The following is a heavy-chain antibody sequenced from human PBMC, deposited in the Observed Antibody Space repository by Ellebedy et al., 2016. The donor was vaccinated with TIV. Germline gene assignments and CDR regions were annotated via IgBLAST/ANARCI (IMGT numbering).Heavy chain of an antibody. Sequence: GESLKISCAASGFTFNIFWMGWVRQAPGKGLEWVATIHKDGSERYYVDSVKGRFTVSRDNTRDMLFLEMSSLKADDTGIDYCVRGGARSSWYWRLWGQGTLVTVSA. D-gene: IGHD6-13*01. CDR3: VRGGARSSWYWRL. V-gene: IGHV3-7*03. CDR2: IHKDGSER. CDR1: GFTFNIFW. J-gene: IGHJ4*02.